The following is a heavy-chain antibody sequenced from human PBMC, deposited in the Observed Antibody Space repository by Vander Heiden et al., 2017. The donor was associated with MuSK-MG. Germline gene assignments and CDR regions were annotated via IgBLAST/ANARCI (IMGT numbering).Heavy chain of an antibody. J-gene: IGHJ4*02. CDR1: GFTFRSHD. Sequence: EEQLVESGGGLVQPGGSLRLSCAASGFTFRSHDMHWVRQATGKGLEWVSAIGSAGETYYAASVKGRFSISRENAKNSLYLQMNSLRVADTAVYYCVRVGSSAYDYWGQGTLVTVSS. V-gene: IGHV3-13*01. D-gene: IGHD3-10*01. CDR2: IGSAGET. CDR3: VRVGSSAYDY.